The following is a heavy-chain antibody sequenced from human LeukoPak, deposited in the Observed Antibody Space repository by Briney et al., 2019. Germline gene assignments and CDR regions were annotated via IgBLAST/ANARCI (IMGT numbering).Heavy chain of an antibody. CDR3: ARVSGSGSRYYYGMDV. D-gene: IGHD1-26*01. CDR2: IIPIFGTA. CDR1: GGTFSSYA. Sequence: GASVKVFCKASGGTFSSYAINWVRQAPGQGLEWMGGIIPIFGTANYAQKFQGRVTITADESTSTAYMELSSLRSEDTAVYYCARVSGSGSRYYYGMDVWGQGTTVTVSS. V-gene: IGHV1-69*13. J-gene: IGHJ6*02.